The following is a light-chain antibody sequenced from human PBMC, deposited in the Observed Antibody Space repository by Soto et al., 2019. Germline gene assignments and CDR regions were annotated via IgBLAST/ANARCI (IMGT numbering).Light chain of an antibody. V-gene: IGLV4-69*01. CDR3: QTWDTGARVV. Sequence: QLVLTQSPSASASLGASVKLTCTLSSGHSSYAIAWPQQQPEKGPRYLMKLSSDGSHSKGDGIPDRFSGSSSGAERYLTISGLQSEDEADYYCQTWDTGARVVFGGGTKLTVL. J-gene: IGLJ2*01. CDR1: SGHSSYA. CDR2: LSSDGSH.